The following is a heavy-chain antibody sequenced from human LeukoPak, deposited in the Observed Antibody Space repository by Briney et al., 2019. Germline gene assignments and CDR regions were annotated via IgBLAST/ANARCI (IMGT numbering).Heavy chain of an antibody. CDR1: GYTFTSYG. J-gene: IGHJ6*03. D-gene: IGHD2-15*01. CDR2: ISTYNGNT. Sequence: APVKVSCKASGYTFTSYGISWVRQAPGQGLEWMGWISTYNGNTNYAQKLQGRVTMTTDTSTSTAYMALRSLRSDDTAVYYCAREGSPYYYYYMDVWGKGTTVTVSS. CDR3: AREGSPYYYYYMDV. V-gene: IGHV1-18*01.